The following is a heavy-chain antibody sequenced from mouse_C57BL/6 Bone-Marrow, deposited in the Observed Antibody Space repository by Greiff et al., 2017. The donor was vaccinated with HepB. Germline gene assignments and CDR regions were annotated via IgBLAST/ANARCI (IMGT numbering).Heavy chain of an antibody. CDR1: GYTFTSYW. Sequence: QVQLQQPGAELVMPGASVKLSCKASGYTFTSYWMHWVKQRPGQGLEWIGEIDPSDSYTNYNQKFKGKSTLTVDKSSSTAYMQLSSLTSEDSAVYYCARRGHYYGSSYPSYWYFDVWGTGTTVTVSS. V-gene: IGHV1-69*01. J-gene: IGHJ1*03. D-gene: IGHD1-1*01. CDR3: ARRGHYYGSSYPSYWYFDV. CDR2: IDPSDSYT.